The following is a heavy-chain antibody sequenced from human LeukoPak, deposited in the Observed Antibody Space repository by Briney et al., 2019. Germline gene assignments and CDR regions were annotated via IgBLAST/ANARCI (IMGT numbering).Heavy chain of an antibody. J-gene: IGHJ4*02. V-gene: IGHV4-34*01. D-gene: IGHD3-3*01. CDR1: GGSFSGYY. CDR3: ARGYYDFWSGYPKAKTFDY. CDR2: INHSGST. Sequence: SETLSLTCAVYGGSFSGYYWSWIRQPPGKGLEWIGEINHSGSTNYNPSLKSRVTISVDTSKNQFSLKLSSVTAADTAVYYCARGYYDFWSGYPKAKTFDYWGQGTLVTASS.